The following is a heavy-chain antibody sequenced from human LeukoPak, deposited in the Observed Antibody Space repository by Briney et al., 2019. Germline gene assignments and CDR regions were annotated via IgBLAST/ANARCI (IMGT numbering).Heavy chain of an antibody. Sequence: PGGSLRLSCAASGFTFTSYAVSWVRQAPGKGLEWVSVIGGDSVTTYYADSVKGRFTISRDNSKDTLYLQMNSLRAEDTAVYYCAKKERIVGVTYFDYWGQGTLVTVSS. D-gene: IGHD1-26*01. CDR3: AKKERIVGVTYFDY. CDR2: IGGDSVTT. V-gene: IGHV3-23*01. J-gene: IGHJ4*02. CDR1: GFTFTSYA.